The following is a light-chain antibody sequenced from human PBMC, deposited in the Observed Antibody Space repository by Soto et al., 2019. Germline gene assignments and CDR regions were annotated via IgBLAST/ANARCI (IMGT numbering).Light chain of an antibody. CDR3: SSYAGSTNFVV. CDR1: SSDVGGYNF. CDR2: EVN. V-gene: IGLV2-8*01. J-gene: IGLJ2*01. Sequence: QSALTQPPSASGSPGQSVTISRTGTSSDVGGYNFVSWYQQHPGKAPKLMIYEVNKRPSGVPDRFSGSKSGSTASLTVSGLQAEDEADYYCSSYAGSTNFVVFGGGTKLTVL.